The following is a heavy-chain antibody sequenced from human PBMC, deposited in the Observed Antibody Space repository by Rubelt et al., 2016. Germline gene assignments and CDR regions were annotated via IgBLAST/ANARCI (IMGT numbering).Heavy chain of an antibody. CDR2: IKSDVSST. V-gene: IGHV3-74*03. J-gene: IGHJ6*01. Sequence: EVQLVESGGGFVQPGGSLRLSCEASGFRFNNYWMHWVRQAPGKGLVWVSHIKSDVSSTMYADPVRGRFTISRDNAKNTLYLQMNSLRVEDTAVYHCVRGGSASAPTLFPLVSCEXXXXDXXSXXVXCLAXDV. D-gene: IGHD3-10*01. CDR3: VRGGSASAPTLFPLVSCEXXXXDXXSXXVXCLAXDV. CDR1: GFRFNNYW.